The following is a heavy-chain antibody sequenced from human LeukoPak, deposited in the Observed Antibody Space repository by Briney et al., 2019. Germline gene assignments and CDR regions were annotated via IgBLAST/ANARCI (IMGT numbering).Heavy chain of an antibody. CDR2: INAAGDDM. D-gene: IGHD3-3*01. CDR3: AKGIFGVIHSGIDV. Sequence: HPGGSLRLSCVASGFTFPTYSMAWVRQAPGKGLDWVSSINAAGDDMYYADSVKGRFSISRDNLKNTLYLQMHSLRAEDRAIYYCAKGIFGVIHSGIDVRGQGTAVTVSS. J-gene: IGHJ6*02. CDR1: GFTFPTYS. V-gene: IGHV3-23*01.